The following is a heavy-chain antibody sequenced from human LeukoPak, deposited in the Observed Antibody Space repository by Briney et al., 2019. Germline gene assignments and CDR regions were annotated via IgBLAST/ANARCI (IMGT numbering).Heavy chain of an antibody. CDR1: GYTFTSYG. Sequence: RASVKVSCKASGYTFTSYGISWVRQAPGQGLEWMGWISAYNGNTNYAQKLQGRVTMTTDTSTSTAYMELRSLRSEDTAVYYCVRGEESSSWQTPFDPWGQGTLVTVSS. D-gene: IGHD6-13*01. J-gene: IGHJ5*02. V-gene: IGHV1-18*01. CDR2: ISAYNGNT. CDR3: VRGEESSSWQTPFDP.